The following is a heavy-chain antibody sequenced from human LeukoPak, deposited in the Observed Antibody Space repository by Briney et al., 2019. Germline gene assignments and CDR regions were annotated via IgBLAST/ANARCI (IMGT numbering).Heavy chain of an antibody. CDR2: ISSSSSYI. CDR1: GFTFSSYS. Sequence: PGGSLRLSCAVSGFTFSSYSMNWVRQAPGKGLEWVSCISSSSSYIYNADSVKGRFTISRDNAKNSLYLQMNSLRVEDTAVYYCARAHNWKYGTFDYWGQGTLVTVSS. D-gene: IGHD1-20*01. V-gene: IGHV3-21*01. CDR3: ARAHNWKYGTFDY. J-gene: IGHJ4*02.